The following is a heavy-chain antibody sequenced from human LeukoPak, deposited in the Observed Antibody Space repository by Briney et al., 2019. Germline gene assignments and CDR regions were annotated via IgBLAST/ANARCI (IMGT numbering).Heavy chain of an antibody. V-gene: IGHV4-59*01. CDR3: ARHSPRGDGGLPFDY. CDR2: IYSSGNT. Sequence: SETLSLTCTVSGGSISRYYWSWIRQPPGKGLEWIGYIYSSGNTNYNPSLRSRVTISVDTSKNHFSLKLSSVTAADTAVYYCARHSPRGDGGLPFDYWGQGTLVTVSS. D-gene: IGHD4-17*01. CDR1: GGSISRYY. J-gene: IGHJ4*02.